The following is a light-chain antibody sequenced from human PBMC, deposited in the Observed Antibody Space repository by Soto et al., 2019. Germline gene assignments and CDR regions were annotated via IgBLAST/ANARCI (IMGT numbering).Light chain of an antibody. CDR1: QSVSGSY. V-gene: IGKV3D-20*02. Sequence: EIVLTQSPGPLSLSPGERATLSCRSSQSVSGSYLAWYQQKPGQAPRLLLYGASSRATGIPDGFSGTGSGTDFTLTISRLEPEDFAVYYCQQRSNWPPWTFGQGTKVDIK. CDR3: QQRSNWPPWT. CDR2: GAS. J-gene: IGKJ1*01.